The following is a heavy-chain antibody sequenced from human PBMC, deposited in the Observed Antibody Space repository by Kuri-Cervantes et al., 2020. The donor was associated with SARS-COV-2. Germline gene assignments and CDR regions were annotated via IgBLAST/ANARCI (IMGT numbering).Heavy chain of an antibody. D-gene: IGHD1-26*01. CDR1: GASISNGSYY. Sequence: LRLSCTVSGASISNGSYYWSWIRQPAGKGLEWIGRFYTTERINYNPSLKSRVTISVDTSKNQFSLRLTSVTAADTAVYYCARGTVGAPGGGMDVWGQGTTVTVSS. CDR2: FYTTERI. CDR3: ARGTVGAPGGGMDV. J-gene: IGHJ6*02. V-gene: IGHV4-61*02.